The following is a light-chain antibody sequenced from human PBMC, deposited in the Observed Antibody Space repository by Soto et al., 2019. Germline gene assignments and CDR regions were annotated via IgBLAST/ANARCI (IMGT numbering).Light chain of an antibody. CDR3: QQYDNLPSRT. Sequence: DIQMTQSPSSLSASVGDRVTIPCQASQDISNYLNWYQQKPGKAPKLLIYDASNLETGVPSRFSGSGSGTDFTFTISSLQPEDIATYYCQQYDNLPSRTFGQGTKLEIK. V-gene: IGKV1-33*01. J-gene: IGKJ2*01. CDR1: QDISNY. CDR2: DAS.